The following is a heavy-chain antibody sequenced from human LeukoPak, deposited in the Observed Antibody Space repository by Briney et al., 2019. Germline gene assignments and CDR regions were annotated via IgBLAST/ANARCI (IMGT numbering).Heavy chain of an antibody. CDR2: IWYDGSNK. J-gene: IGHJ4*02. CDR3: ARDRVATIIYYFDY. CDR1: GFTFSSYG. D-gene: IGHD5-12*01. Sequence: GGSPRLSCAASGFTFSSYGMHWVRQAPGKGLEWVAVIWYDGSNKYYADSVKGRFTISRDNSKNTLYLQMNSLRAEDTAVYYCARDRVATIIYYFDYWGQGTLVTVSS. V-gene: IGHV3-33*01.